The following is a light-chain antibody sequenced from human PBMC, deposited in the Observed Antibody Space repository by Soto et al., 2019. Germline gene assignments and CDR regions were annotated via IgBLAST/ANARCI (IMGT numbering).Light chain of an antibody. CDR2: AAS. CDR3: QQVDNFPRT. CDR1: QGISTW. J-gene: IGKJ1*01. V-gene: IGKV1D-12*01. Sequence: DIQMTQSPSSVSASVGARVTITCRASQGISTWLAWYQQKPGKAPKLLIYAASNLHSGVPSRFSGSGSGTSFILTISSLQSEDFATYYCQQVDNFPRTFGQGTKVEIK.